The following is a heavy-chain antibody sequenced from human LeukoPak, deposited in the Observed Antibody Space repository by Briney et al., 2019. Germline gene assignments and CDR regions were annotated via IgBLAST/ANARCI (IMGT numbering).Heavy chain of an antibody. CDR3: AKVGATDAFDI. Sequence: GRSLRLSCAASGFTFDDYAMHWVRQAPGKGLEWVSGISWNSGSIGYADSVKGRFTISRDNAKNSLYLQMNSLRAEGTALYYCAKVGATDAFDIWGQGTMVTVSS. CDR1: GFTFDDYA. J-gene: IGHJ3*02. D-gene: IGHD1-26*01. CDR2: ISWNSGSI. V-gene: IGHV3-9*01.